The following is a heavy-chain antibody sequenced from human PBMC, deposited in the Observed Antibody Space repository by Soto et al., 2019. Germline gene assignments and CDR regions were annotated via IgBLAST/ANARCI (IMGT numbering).Heavy chain of an antibody. J-gene: IGHJ4*02. D-gene: IGHD1-7*01. CDR3: AINPITGTTYYFDY. V-gene: IGHV1-18*01. CDR1: GYTFTSYG. CDR2: ISAYNGNT. Sequence: ASVTVSCQASGYTFTSYGISWVRQAPGQGLEWMGWISAYNGNTNYAQKLQGRVTMTTDTSTSTAYMELRSLRSDDTAVYYCAINPITGTTYYFDYWGQGTLVTVSS.